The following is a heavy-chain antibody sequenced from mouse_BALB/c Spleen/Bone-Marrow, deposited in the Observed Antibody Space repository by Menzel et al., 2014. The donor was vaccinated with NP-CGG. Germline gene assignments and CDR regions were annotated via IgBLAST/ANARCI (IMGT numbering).Heavy chain of an antibody. Sequence: EVHLVESGPSLVKPSQTLSLTCSVTGDSIXNGYWNWIRKFPGNKLEYMGYINYSGSTYYNPSLKSRISITRDTSKNQFFLQLNSVTTEDTATYYCVRSGYYGSYPASYWGQGTLVTVSA. CDR1: GDSIXNGY. V-gene: IGHV3-8*02. D-gene: IGHD2-1*01. CDR3: VRSGYYGSYPASY. J-gene: IGHJ3*01. CDR2: INYSGST.